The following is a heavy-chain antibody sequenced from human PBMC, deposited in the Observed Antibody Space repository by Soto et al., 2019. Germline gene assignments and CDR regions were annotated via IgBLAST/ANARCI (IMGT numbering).Heavy chain of an antibody. V-gene: IGHV4-30-2*01. Sequence: PSETLSLTCAVSGGSISSGGYSWSWIRQPPGKGLEWIGYIYHSGSTYYNPSLKSRVTISVDRSKNQFSLKLSSVTAADTAVYYCARTLRGLPKWFDPWGQGTLVTVSS. J-gene: IGHJ5*02. CDR1: GGSISSGGYS. D-gene: IGHD3-16*01. CDR2: IYHSGST. CDR3: ARTLRGLPKWFDP.